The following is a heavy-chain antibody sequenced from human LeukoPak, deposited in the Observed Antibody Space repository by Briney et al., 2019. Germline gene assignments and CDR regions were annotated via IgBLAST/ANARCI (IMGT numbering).Heavy chain of an antibody. J-gene: IGHJ5*02. D-gene: IGHD6-13*01. Sequence: ASVKVSCKASGYTFASYYMHWVRQAPGQGLEWMGIINPSGGSTSYAQKFQGRVTMTRDTSTSTVYMKLSSLRSEDTAVYYCARGPISSSWYSWFDPWGQGTLVTVSS. CDR3: ARGPISSSWYSWFDP. V-gene: IGHV1-46*01. CDR2: INPSGGST. CDR1: GYTFASYY.